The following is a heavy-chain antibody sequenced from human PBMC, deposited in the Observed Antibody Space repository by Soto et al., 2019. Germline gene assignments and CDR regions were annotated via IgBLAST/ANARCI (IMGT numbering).Heavy chain of an antibody. CDR3: ARVPTRPYSSSWYGAFDI. V-gene: IGHV1-69*01. J-gene: IGHJ3*02. CDR1: GGTFSSYA. CDR2: IIPIFGTA. Sequence: QVQLVQSGAEVKKPGSSVKVSCKASGGTFSSYAISWVRQAPGQGLEWMGGIIPIFGTANYAQKFQGRVTITPDESTSTAYMELISLRSEDTAVYYCARVPTRPYSSSWYGAFDIWGQGTMVTVSS. D-gene: IGHD6-13*01.